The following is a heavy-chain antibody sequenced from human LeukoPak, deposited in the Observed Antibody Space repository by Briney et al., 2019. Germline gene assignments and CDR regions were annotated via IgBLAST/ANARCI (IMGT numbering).Heavy chain of an antibody. CDR3: ARGYCSSTSCYPSDY. Sequence: IPSETLSLTCTVSGGSISSGSYYWSWLRQPAGKGLEWIGRIYTSGSTNYNPSLKSRVTISVDTSKNQFSLKLSSVTAADTAVYYCARGYCSSTSCYPSDYWGQGTLVTVSS. CDR2: IYTSGST. J-gene: IGHJ4*02. V-gene: IGHV4-61*02. CDR1: GGSISSGSYY. D-gene: IGHD2-2*01.